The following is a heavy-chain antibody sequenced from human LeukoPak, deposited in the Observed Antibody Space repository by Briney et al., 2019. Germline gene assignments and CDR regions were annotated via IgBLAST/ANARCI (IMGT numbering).Heavy chain of an antibody. Sequence: GGSLRLSCAASGFTFSSYAISWVRQAPGKGLEWVSTVTGHTASIYYAESVKGRFTISRDNSKNTLYLQMNSLRAEDTAVYYCAKDTPLIECASGWSGNSFDSWGQGTLVTVSS. CDR2: VTGHTASI. CDR1: GFTFSSYA. V-gene: IGHV3-23*01. CDR3: AKDTPLIECASGWSGNSFDS. J-gene: IGHJ4*02. D-gene: IGHD6-19*01.